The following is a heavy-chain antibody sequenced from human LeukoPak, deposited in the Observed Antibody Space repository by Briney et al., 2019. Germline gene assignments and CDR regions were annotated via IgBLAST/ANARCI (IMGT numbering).Heavy chain of an antibody. J-gene: IGHJ5*02. CDR3: ARVGGQWLGPIPVYNWFDH. CDR1: GGSISSSSW. D-gene: IGHD6-19*01. CDR2: FYHSGST. V-gene: IGHV4-4*02. Sequence: PSGTLSLTCAVSGGSISSSSWWGRSAPPPGRWLEWIGEFYHSGSTNYNPSLKSLVTISVDKSKNQFSLKLSSVTAADTAVYYCARVGGQWLGPIPVYNWFDHWGQGTLVTVSS.